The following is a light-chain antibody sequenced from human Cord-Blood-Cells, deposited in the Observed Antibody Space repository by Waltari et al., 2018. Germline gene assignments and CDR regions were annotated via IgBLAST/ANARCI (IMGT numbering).Light chain of an antibody. CDR2: WAS. V-gene: IGKV4-1*01. Sequence: DIVMTQSPDSLAVSLGERATINSKSSQSVLYSSNNKNYLAWYQQKPGQPPKLLIYWASTRESGVPYRFSGSGSGTDFTLTISSLQAEDVAVYYCQQYYSTPYSFGQGTKLEIK. CDR3: QQYYSTPYS. CDR1: QSVLYSSNNKNY. J-gene: IGKJ2*03.